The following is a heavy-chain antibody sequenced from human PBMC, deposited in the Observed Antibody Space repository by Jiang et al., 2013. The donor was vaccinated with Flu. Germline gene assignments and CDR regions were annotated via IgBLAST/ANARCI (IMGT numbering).Heavy chain of an antibody. V-gene: IGHV1-8*01. Sequence: SGAEVKKPGASVKISCTASGYTFINYYVHWVRQAPGQGLEWMGWMNPDSGNTGYAQKFQARVTMTRDTSTSTAYMELSSLKSEDTAVYYCARTSRGYTGYDKSIDFWGQGTLVTVSS. D-gene: IGHD5-12*01. CDR3: ARTSRGYTGYDKSIDF. CDR1: GYTFINYY. CDR2: MNPDSGNT. J-gene: IGHJ4*02.